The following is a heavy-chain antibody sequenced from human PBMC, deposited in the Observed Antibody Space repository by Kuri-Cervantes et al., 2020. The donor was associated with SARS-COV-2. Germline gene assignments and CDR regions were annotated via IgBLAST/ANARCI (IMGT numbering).Heavy chain of an antibody. V-gene: IGHV3-48*02. Sequence: GGSLRLSCTASGFTFGDYAMSWVRQAPGKGLEWVSYISSSSSTIYYADSVKGRFTISRDNAKNSLYLQMNSLRDEDTAVYYCARAISSWFDYWGQGTLVTVSS. CDR1: GFTFGDYA. D-gene: IGHD6-13*01. CDR2: ISSSSSTI. CDR3: ARAISSWFDY. J-gene: IGHJ4*02.